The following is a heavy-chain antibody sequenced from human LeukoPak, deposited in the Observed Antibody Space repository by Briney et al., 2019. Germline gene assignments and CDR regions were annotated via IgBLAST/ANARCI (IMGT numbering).Heavy chain of an antibody. Sequence: ASVKVSCKAAGYTFMSYGISWVRQAPGQGLEWMGWISAYNGNTNYAQKLQGRVTMTTDTSTSTAYMELRSLRSDDTAVYYCARGYCSGGSCYNWFDPWGQGTLVTVSS. J-gene: IGHJ5*02. CDR2: ISAYNGNT. V-gene: IGHV1-18*01. CDR1: GYTFMSYG. CDR3: ARGYCSGGSCYNWFDP. D-gene: IGHD2-15*01.